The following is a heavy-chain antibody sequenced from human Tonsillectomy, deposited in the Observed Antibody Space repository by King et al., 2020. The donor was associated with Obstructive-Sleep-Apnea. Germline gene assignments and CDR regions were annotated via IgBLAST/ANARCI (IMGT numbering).Heavy chain of an antibody. CDR2: ISGSGGST. J-gene: IGHJ4*02. CDR3: AKDRGRSFDY. Sequence: VQLVESGGGLVQPAGSLRLSFAASGFTFSSYAMSLVVQAPGKGLEGVSAISGSGGSTYYADSVKGRFTISRDNSKNTLYLQMNSLRAEDTAVYYCAKDRGRSFDYWGQGTLVTVSS. V-gene: IGHV3-23*04. CDR1: GFTFSSYA.